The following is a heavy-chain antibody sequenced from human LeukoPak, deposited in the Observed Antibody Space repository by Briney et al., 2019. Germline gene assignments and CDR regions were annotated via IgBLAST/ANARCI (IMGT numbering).Heavy chain of an antibody. D-gene: IGHD3-10*01. V-gene: IGHV3-21*01. CDR1: GFTFSSYS. J-gene: IGHJ4*02. Sequence: PGGSLRLSCAASGFTFSSYSMNWVRQAPGKGLEWVSSISSSSSYIYYADSVKGRFTISRDNAKNSLYLQMNSLRAEDTAVYYCATSTGFGEFFGYWGQGTLVTVSS. CDR3: ATSTGFGEFFGY. CDR2: ISSSSSYI.